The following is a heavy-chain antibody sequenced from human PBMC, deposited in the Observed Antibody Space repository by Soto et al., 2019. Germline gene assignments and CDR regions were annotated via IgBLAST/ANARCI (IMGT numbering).Heavy chain of an antibody. Sequence: SETLSLTCTVSGGSVTSGSYYWSWIRQPPGKGLEWIGYIYNSGSTNYNPSLKSRVTISVDTSKRQISLKLSSVTAADTAVYYCAKDQGIAVAVFDYWGQGTPVTVSS. J-gene: IGHJ4*02. V-gene: IGHV4-61*01. CDR2: IYNSGST. CDR1: GGSVTSGSYY. D-gene: IGHD6-19*01. CDR3: AKDQGIAVAVFDY.